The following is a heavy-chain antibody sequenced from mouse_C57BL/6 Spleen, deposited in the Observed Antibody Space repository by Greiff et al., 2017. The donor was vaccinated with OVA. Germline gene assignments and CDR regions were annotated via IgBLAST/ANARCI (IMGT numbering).Heavy chain of an antibody. J-gene: IGHJ3*01. CDR1: GYTFTSYW. CDR2: IHPNSGST. Sequence: QVQLQQPGAELVKPGASVKLSCKASGYTFTSYWMHWVKQRPGQGLEWIGMIHPNSGSTNYNEKFKSKATLTVDKSSSTAYMQLSSLTSEDSAVYYCASPSMVTTDGTFAYWGQGTLVTVSA. CDR3: ASPSMVTTDGTFAY. D-gene: IGHD2-2*01. V-gene: IGHV1-64*01.